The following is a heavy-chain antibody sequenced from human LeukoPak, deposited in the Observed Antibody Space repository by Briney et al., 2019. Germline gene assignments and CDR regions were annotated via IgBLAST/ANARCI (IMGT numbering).Heavy chain of an antibody. D-gene: IGHD4-17*01. CDR3: ARDPTTVTTIFDS. CDR2: IYTSGST. Sequence: PSETLSLTCIVSAGSITGYYWSWIRQPAGKGLEWIGRIYTSGSTYYNPSLKSRVSMSGDTSKNQVSLKLRSVTAADTAVYYCARDPTTVTTIFDSWGQGTLVTVSS. CDR1: AGSITGYY. J-gene: IGHJ4*02. V-gene: IGHV4-4*07.